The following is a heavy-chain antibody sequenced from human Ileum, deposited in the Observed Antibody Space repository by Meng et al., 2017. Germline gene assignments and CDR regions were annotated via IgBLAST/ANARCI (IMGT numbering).Heavy chain of an antibody. CDR3: AREKGSSGRAGWFDP. CDR1: GFSLMSLP. J-gene: IGHJ5*02. Sequence: GPLVESGGGVVQPRRSLGLSCSASGFSLMSLPIHLVRQFPGKGLEVVAVISPDGSQTRYVDSVKGRFTISRDNSKNTLFLQMNNLKTEDTAEYYCAREKGSSGRAGWFDPWGQGTLVTVSS. V-gene: IGHV3-30*01. D-gene: IGHD6-19*01. CDR2: ISPDGSQT.